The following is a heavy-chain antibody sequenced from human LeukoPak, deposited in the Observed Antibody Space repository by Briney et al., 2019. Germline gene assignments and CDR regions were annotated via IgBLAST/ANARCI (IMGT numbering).Heavy chain of an antibody. Sequence: ASVKVSCKASGYTFTGYYMHWVRQAPGQGLEWMGWINPNSGGTNYAQKFQGWVTMTRDTSISTAYMELSRLRSDDTAVYYCARDLRTGYDILTGYYGGVWFDPWGQGTLVTVSS. J-gene: IGHJ5*02. CDR3: ARDLRTGYDILTGYYGGVWFDP. D-gene: IGHD3-9*01. CDR2: INPNSGGT. V-gene: IGHV1-2*04. CDR1: GYTFTGYY.